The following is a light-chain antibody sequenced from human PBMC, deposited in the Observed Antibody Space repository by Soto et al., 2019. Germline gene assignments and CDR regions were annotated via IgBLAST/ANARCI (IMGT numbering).Light chain of an antibody. V-gene: IGKV1-5*03. CDR2: KAS. CDR3: QQYNSYVWT. J-gene: IGKJ1*01. Sequence: IRLTQSPSSLSASVGDRVTITCRASQTISSWLAWYQQKPGKAPKLLIYKASSLESGVPSRFSGSGSGTEFTLTISSLQPDDFATYYCQQYNSYVWTFGQGTKVDIK. CDR1: QTISSW.